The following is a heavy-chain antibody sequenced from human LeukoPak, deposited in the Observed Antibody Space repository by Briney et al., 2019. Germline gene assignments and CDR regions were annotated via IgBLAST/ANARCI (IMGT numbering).Heavy chain of an antibody. CDR2: IYYSGGT. J-gene: IGHJ6*02. D-gene: IGHD4-11*01. V-gene: IGHV4-59*08. Sequence: TSETLSLTCTVSGDSISSYYWSWIRQSPGKGLEWIGHIYYSGGTRYNASLKSRLTISVDTSKKQFSLKVTSVTAADTAVYYCAGHGAGTTGRLYYYNGMDVWGQGTTVTVSS. CDR1: GDSISSYY. CDR3: AGHGAGTTGRLYYYNGMDV.